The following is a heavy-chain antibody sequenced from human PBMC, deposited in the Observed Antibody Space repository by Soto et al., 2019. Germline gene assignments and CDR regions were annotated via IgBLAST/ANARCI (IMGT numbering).Heavy chain of an antibody. CDR2: IIPIFGTA. V-gene: IGHV1-69*06. CDR3: ASHYDFWSGFDNNWFDP. Sequence: SVKGSCKGSGGTLSSYAFSWVRQAPGQGLEWMGGIIPIFGTANYAPKVQGRGTITADKATSTAYMELSSLRSEDTAVYYCASHYDFWSGFDNNWFDPWGQGTLVTVSS. D-gene: IGHD3-3*01. J-gene: IGHJ5*02. CDR1: GGTLSSYA.